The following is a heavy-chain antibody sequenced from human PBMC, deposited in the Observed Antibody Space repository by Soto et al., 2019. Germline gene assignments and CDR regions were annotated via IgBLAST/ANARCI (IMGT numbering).Heavy chain of an antibody. Sequence: EVQLVESGGGLVKPGGSLRHSCAASGFTFSSYCMNWVRQAPGKGLEWVACISSSSSDIDYEDSVKGRCSISRDNAKNNPYVQINNRRTEDTAVYYCARVEPACCGGDSYDSWGQGTLVTVSS. CDR2: ISSSSSDI. CDR1: GFTFSSYC. J-gene: IGHJ4*02. V-gene: IGHV3-21*01. D-gene: IGHD2-21*01. CDR3: ARVEPACCGGDSYDS.